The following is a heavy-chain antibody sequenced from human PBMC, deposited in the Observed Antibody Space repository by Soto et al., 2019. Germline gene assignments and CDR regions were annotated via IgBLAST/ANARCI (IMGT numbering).Heavy chain of an antibody. CDR3: ARAYYDSSGYSDYYGMDV. V-gene: IGHV1-69*13. J-gene: IGHJ6*02. CDR2: IIPIFGTA. CDR1: GGTISSYA. D-gene: IGHD3-22*01. Sequence: SVKVSCKASGGTISSYAISWVRQAPGQGLEWMGGIIPIFGTANYAQKFQGRVTITADESTSTAYMELSSLRSEDTAVYYCARAYYDSSGYSDYYGMDVWGQGTTVTVSS.